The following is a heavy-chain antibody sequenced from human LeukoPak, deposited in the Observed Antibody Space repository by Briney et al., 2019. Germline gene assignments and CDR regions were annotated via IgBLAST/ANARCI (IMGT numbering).Heavy chain of an antibody. D-gene: IGHD1-26*01. V-gene: IGHV1-46*01. Sequence: ASVKVSCKASGYTFTSYYMHWVRQAPGQGLEWMGIINPSGGSTSYAQKFQGRVTMTRDTSTSTVYMELSSLRSEDTAVYYCAKDILAPGLHFDHWGQGTLVTVSS. CDR1: GYTFTSYY. CDR3: AKDILAPGLHFDH. J-gene: IGHJ4*02. CDR2: INPSGGST.